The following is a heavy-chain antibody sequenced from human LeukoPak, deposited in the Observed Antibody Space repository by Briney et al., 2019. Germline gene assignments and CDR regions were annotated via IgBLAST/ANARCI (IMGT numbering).Heavy chain of an antibody. J-gene: IGHJ3*02. CDR1: GFTFSDAW. V-gene: IGHV3-15*01. D-gene: IGHD3-16*01. CDR3: TREVIGGGAFDI. Sequence: GGSLRLSCVASGFTFSDAWMSWVRQAPGKGLKLDGRIKSKSDGGITDYAAPVKGRFTISRDNSENTLYLQMNSLKTEDTAIYYCTREVIGGGAFDIWGQGTMVTVSS. CDR2: IKSKSDGGIT.